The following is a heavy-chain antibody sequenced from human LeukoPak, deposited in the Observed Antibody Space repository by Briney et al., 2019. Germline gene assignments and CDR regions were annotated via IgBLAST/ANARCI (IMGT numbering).Heavy chain of an antibody. CDR2: IYSGGST. Sequence: SETLSLTCPVSGGSISSTSYYWGWIRQPPGKGLEWIGSIYSGGSTYYNPSLKSRVTISVDTSKNQFSLKLSSVTAADTAVYYCARRQGLRITGTFFDYWGQGTLVTVSS. CDR1: GGSISSTSYY. D-gene: IGHD1/OR15-1a*01. J-gene: IGHJ4*02. V-gene: IGHV4-39*01. CDR3: ARRQGLRITGTFFDY.